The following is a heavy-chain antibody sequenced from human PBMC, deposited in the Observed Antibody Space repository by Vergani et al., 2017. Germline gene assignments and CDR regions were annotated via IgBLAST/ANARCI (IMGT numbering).Heavy chain of an antibody. D-gene: IGHD4-11*01. CDR1: GYTFTSYY. Sequence: QVQLVQSGAEVKKPGASVKVSCKASGYTFTSYYMHWVRQAPGQGLEWMGRIIPIFGTANYAQKFQGRVTITADESTSTAYMELSSLRSEDTAVYYCARDNISNPFFDYWGQGTLVTVSS. J-gene: IGHJ4*02. CDR2: IIPIFGTA. CDR3: ARDNISNPFFDY. V-gene: IGHV1-69*18.